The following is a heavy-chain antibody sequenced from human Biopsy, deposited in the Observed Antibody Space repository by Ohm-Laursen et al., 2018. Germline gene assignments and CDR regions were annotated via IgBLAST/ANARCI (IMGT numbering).Heavy chain of an antibody. CDR1: GGTFSSYT. D-gene: IGHD3-22*01. J-gene: IGHJ5*02. CDR2: VMPFFGTA. V-gene: IGHV1-69*06. Sequence: SSVKVSCKASGGTFSSYTFAWVRQAPGQRPEWMGGVMPFFGTAQYAPKLQGRVSMTADKTTYTAYMELTSLTSEDTAVYFCARHYYDTSGYNWFDPWGQGTLVTVSS. CDR3: ARHYYDTSGYNWFDP.